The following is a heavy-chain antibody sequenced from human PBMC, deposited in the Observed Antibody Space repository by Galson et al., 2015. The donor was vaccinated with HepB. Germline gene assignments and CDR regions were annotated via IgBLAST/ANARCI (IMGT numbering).Heavy chain of an antibody. V-gene: IGHV3-66*02. CDR3: ARGDDFWSGYYNDY. Sequence: SLRLSCAASGFTVSSNYMSWVRQAPGKGLEWVSVIYSGGSTYYADSVKGRFTISRDNSKNTLYLQMNSLRAEDSAVYYCARGDDFWSGYYNDYWGQGTLVTVPS. D-gene: IGHD3-3*01. CDR2: IYSGGST. J-gene: IGHJ4*02. CDR1: GFTVSSNY.